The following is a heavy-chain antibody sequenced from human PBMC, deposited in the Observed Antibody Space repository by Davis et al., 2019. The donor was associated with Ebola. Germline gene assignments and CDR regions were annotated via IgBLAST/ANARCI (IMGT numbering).Heavy chain of an antibody. D-gene: IGHD6-13*01. CDR2: IGPSGNSF. Sequence: PGGSLRLSCEVSGFTFSDYYMSWIRQAPGKGLEWIAYIGPSGNSFYCADSVKGRFTLSRDNAKNSVYLQMNSLRAEDTAVYYCAREREQQLVHYYYGLDVWGLGTTVTVSS. CDR3: AREREQQLVHYYYGLDV. V-gene: IGHV3-11*04. J-gene: IGHJ6*02. CDR1: GFTFSDYY.